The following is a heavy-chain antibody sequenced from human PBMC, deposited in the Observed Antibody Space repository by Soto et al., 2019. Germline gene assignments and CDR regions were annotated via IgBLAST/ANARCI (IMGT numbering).Heavy chain of an antibody. CDR2: ISGSGGST. V-gene: IGHV3-23*01. D-gene: IGHD3-9*01. CDR3: AKASYDILTGYDY. Sequence: GGSLKLSCAASGFTFSSYAMSWVRQAPGKGLEWVSAISGSGGSTYYADSVKGRFTISRDNSKNTLYLQMNSLRAEDTAVYYCAKASYDILTGYDYWGQGTLVTVSS. CDR1: GFTFSSYA. J-gene: IGHJ4*02.